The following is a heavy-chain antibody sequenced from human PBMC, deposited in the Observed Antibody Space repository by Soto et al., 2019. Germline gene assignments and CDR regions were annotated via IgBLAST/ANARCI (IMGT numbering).Heavy chain of an antibody. CDR2: ISAYNGNT. J-gene: IGHJ4*02. V-gene: IGHV1-18*04. CDR3: TTYTGNYSVLDY. CDR1: GYTFSNYG. D-gene: IGHD1-26*01. Sequence: QIHLVQSGAEVKKPGASVKVSCKTSGYTFSNYGISWVRQAPGQGLEWMGWISAYNGNTNYAQKFQDRVTMTTDPSTDTAYMELRSLRSDDTAVYYCTTYTGNYSVLDYWGQGTLVTVSS.